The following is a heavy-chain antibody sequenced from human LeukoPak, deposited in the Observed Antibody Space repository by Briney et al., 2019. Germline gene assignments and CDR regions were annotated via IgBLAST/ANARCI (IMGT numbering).Heavy chain of an antibody. Sequence: GGSLRLSCAVSGFTFSNYGFHWVRQAPGKGLEWVAIITYDGSNKYYGDSVKGRFTISRDNSKNTLYLQMNSLRPEDTAVYYCAKDLGEVRYAFDIWGQGTMVTVSS. CDR3: AKDLGEVRYAFDI. D-gene: IGHD3-10*01. J-gene: IGHJ3*02. CDR2: ITYDGSNK. V-gene: IGHV3-30*18. CDR1: GFTFSNYG.